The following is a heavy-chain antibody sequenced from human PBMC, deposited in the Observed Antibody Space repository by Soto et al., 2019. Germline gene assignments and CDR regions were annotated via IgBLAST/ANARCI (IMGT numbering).Heavy chain of an antibody. CDR2: VYPSDSDV. D-gene: IGHD1-1*01. V-gene: IGHV5-51*07. CDR3: TTGATGPFDI. Sequence: RSWWGWVHRKTGKGLEWLGNVYPSDSDVRYSPAFEGQVTISADNSINTAYLQLLNLKASDTAIYYCTTGATGPFDIWGQAPFVTRSS. CDR1: RSW. J-gene: IGHJ4*02.